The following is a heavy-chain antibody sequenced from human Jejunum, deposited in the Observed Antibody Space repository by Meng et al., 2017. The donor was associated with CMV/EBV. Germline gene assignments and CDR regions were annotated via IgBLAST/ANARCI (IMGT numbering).Heavy chain of an antibody. J-gene: IGHJ6*02. V-gene: IGHV3-21*04. CDR2: ISTSETYI. CDR1: FAFSGYS. Sequence: FAFSGYSMSGVRQAPGKGLEWVSYISTSETYIYYADSVKGRFTISRDNAKKSLYLQMNSLRGEDTAVYYCARLPDTSGWYGMDVWGQGTTVTVSS. CDR3: ARLPDTSGWYGMDV. D-gene: IGHD6-19*01.